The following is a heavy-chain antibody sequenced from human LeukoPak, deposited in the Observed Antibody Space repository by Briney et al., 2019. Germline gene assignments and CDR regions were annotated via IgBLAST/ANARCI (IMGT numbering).Heavy chain of an antibody. J-gene: IGHJ5*02. CDR1: GYAFINYG. D-gene: IGHD2/OR15-2a*01. CDR3: ARGGIDIVTVPVSNWFDP. V-gene: IGHV1-18*01. CDR2: SSPYNGKT. Sequence: ASVKVSCKASGYAFINYGITWVRQAPGQGLEWMGWSSPYNGKTNYAQKLQGRVTMTTDRSTNTAYMELRSLRSDDTAVYYCARGGIDIVTVPVSNWFDPWGQGTLVTVSS.